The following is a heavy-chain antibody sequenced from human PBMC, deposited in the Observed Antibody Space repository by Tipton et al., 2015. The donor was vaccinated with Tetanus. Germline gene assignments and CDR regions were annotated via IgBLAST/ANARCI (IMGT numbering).Heavy chain of an antibody. J-gene: IGHJ4*02. V-gene: IGHV3-33*01. CDR1: GFTFSNYG. Sequence: SLRLSCAASGFTFSNYGMHWVRQAPGKGLEWVAVIWYDGSNKYYADSVKGRFTISRDNSKSSLFLQMNSLRADDTAVYYCASGATLDYWGQGALVTVSS. CDR2: IWYDGSNK. CDR3: ASGATLDY.